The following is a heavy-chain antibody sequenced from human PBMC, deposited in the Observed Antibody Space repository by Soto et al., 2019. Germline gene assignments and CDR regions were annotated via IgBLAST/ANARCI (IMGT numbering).Heavy chain of an antibody. CDR1: GFTFSSFA. V-gene: IGHV3-23*01. Sequence: EVQLLESGGGLVQPGGSLRLSCAVSGFTFSSFAMSWVRQAPGKGLEWVSVISSSGGTTYYADSVKGRFTISRDNSKNPLYLQMNSLGAEDTAVYYCARDYSYACDYWGQGTLVTVSS. CDR3: ARDYSYACDY. J-gene: IGHJ4*02. CDR2: ISSSGGTT. D-gene: IGHD3-16*01.